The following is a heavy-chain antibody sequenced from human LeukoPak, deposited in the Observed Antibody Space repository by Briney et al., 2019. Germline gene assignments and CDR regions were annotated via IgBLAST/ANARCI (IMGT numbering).Heavy chain of an antibody. Sequence: GGSLRLSCAASGFTFSSYWMSWVRQAPGKGREWVANIKQDGSEKYYVDSVKGRFTISRDNAKNSLYLQMNSLRAEDTAVYYCARDLATSGKYYYYYYMDVWGKGTTVTVSS. D-gene: IGHD3-10*01. CDR2: IKQDGSEK. CDR3: ARDLATSGKYYYYYYMDV. CDR1: GFTFSSYW. J-gene: IGHJ6*03. V-gene: IGHV3-7*01.